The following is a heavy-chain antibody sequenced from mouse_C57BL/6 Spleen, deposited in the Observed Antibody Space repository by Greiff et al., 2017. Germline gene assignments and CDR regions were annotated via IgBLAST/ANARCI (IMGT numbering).Heavy chain of an antibody. CDR2: IYPGSGNT. CDR1: GYTFTDYY. D-gene: IGHD2-4*01. CDR3: ARGGRLRDYAMDY. J-gene: IGHJ4*01. Sequence: VQLQQSGAELVRPGASVKLSCKASGYTFTDYYINWVKQRPGQGLEWIARIYPGSGNTYYNEKFKGKATLTAEKSSSTAYMQLSRLTSEDSAVYFCARGGRLRDYAMDYWGQGTSVTVSS. V-gene: IGHV1-76*01.